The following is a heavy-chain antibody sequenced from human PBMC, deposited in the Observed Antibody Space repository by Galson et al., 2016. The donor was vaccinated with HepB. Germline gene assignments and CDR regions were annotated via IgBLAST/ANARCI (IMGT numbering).Heavy chain of an antibody. J-gene: IGHJ4*02. CDR1: GFTFDNYW. D-gene: IGHD5-12*01. CDR2: IQQGGGEK. Sequence: SLRLSCAGSGFTFDNYWLTWVRQAPGKGLEWVANIQQGGGEKYYVDSVKGRFTISRDDSKNMAYLQMNSLITEDTALYYCTKGYDGPKGVGGSNWGQGSLVTVSS. CDR3: TKGYDGPKGVGGSN. V-gene: IGHV3-7*03.